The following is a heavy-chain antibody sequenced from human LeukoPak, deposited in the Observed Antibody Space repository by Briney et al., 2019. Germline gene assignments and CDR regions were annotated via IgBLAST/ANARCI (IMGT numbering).Heavy chain of an antibody. V-gene: IGHV3-30*02. CDR2: IHYDGTNK. J-gene: IGHJ4*02. D-gene: IGHD3-10*01. CDR1: GFTFSNYG. CDR3: VSFGSPFDY. Sequence: GGSLRLSCAASGFTFSNYGMHWVRQAPGKGLEWVAFIHYDGTNKYYADSMKGRFTVSRDNSKNTLFLQMNSLRAEDTAVYYCVSFGSPFDYWGQGTLVTVSS.